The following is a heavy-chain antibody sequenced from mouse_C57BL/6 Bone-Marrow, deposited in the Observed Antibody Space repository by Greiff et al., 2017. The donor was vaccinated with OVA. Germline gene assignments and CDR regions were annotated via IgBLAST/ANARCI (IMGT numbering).Heavy chain of an antibody. V-gene: IGHV7-1*01. D-gene: IGHD6-2*01. J-gene: IGHJ4*01. CDR2: SRNKANDYTT. Sequence: EVQGVESGGGLVQSGRSLRLSCATSGFTFSDFYMEWVRQAPGKGLEWIAASRNKANDYTTEYSASVKGRFIVSRDTSQSILYLQMNALRAEDTAIYYCARDAGGSLDYYAMDYWGQGTSVTVSS. CDR1: GFTFSDFY. CDR3: ARDAGGSLDYYAMDY.